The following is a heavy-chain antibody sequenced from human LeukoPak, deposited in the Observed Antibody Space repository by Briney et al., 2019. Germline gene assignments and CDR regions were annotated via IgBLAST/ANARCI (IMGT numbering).Heavy chain of an antibody. CDR3: ARDFLYSSSWYVCGRCYGLDV. CDR1: GFTFSSYW. D-gene: IGHD6-13*01. CDR2: IKQDGSEK. J-gene: IGHJ6*02. V-gene: IGHV3-7*01. Sequence: PGGSLRLSCAASGFTFSSYWMSWVRQAPGKGLEWVANIKQDGSEKYYVDSVKGRFTISRDNAKNSLYLQMNSLRAEDTAVYYCARDFLYSSSWYVCGRCYGLDVWGQGTTVTVSS.